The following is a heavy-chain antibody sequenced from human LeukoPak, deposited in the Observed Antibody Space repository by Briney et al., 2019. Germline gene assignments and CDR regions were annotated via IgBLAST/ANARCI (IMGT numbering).Heavy chain of an antibody. D-gene: IGHD5-18*01. Sequence: GASVKVSCKAPGYTFSGYYMHWVRQAPGQGLEWMGWINPNSGGTNYAQKFQGRVTMTRDASISTAYMELSRLRSDDTAVYYCARVSGGYSYGRLQELHYWGQGTLVTVSS. J-gene: IGHJ4*02. CDR3: ARVSGGYSYGRLQELHY. CDR2: INPNSGGT. V-gene: IGHV1-2*02. CDR1: GYTFSGYY.